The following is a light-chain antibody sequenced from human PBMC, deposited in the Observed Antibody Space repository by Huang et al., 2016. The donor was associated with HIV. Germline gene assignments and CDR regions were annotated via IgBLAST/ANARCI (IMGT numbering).Light chain of an antibody. CDR1: QKINTY. J-gene: IGKJ3*01. CDR2: DAS. V-gene: IGKV3-11*01. CDR3: QQRSNWPPFT. Sequence: EILLTQSPATLSLSPGERATLSCKASQKINTYLAWYQQKPGQAPRLLIDDASTRATDTPARFRGSGSGTDFTLTITNLEPEDFAVYFCQQRSNWPPFTFGPGTKVDRK.